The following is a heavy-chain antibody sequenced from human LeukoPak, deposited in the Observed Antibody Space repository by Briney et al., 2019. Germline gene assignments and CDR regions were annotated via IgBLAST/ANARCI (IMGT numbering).Heavy chain of an antibody. J-gene: IGHJ3*02. V-gene: IGHV4-59*08. CDR3: ARFHRRPAPGALDI. CDR1: GGSISSYY. Sequence: SETLSLTCTVSGGSISSYYWSWIRQPPGKGLEWIGYIYYSGSTNYNPSLKSRVTISVDTSKNQFSLKLSSVTAADTAVYYCARFHRRPAPGALDIWGQGTMVTVSS. CDR2: IYYSGST.